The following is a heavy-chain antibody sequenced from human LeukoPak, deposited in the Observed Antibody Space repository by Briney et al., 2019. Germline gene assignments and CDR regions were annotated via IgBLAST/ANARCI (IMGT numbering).Heavy chain of an antibody. J-gene: IGHJ3*02. CDR1: GFTFSSHS. D-gene: IGHD6-13*01. Sequence: PGGSLRLSCAASGFTFSSHSMNWVRQAPGKGLEWVSSISSSSSYIYHADSVKGRFTISRDNAKNSLYLQMNSLRAEDTAVYYCARVGGSSWYGAFDIWGQGTMVTVSS. V-gene: IGHV3-21*01. CDR2: ISSSSSYI. CDR3: ARVGGSSWYGAFDI.